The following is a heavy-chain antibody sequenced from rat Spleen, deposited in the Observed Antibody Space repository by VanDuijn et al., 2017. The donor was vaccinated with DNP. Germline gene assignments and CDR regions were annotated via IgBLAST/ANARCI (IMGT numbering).Heavy chain of an antibody. D-gene: IGHD1-11*01. J-gene: IGHJ3*01. Sequence: EVQLVESGGGLVQPGRSLKLSCAASGFTFSDYNMAWVRQAPQRGLEWVATITYDGSTSSSRDSVTGRFTISRDNAKSTLYLQMNSLRSEDMATYYCARPDYGGFWFAYWGQGTLVTVSS. CDR2: ITYDGSTS. V-gene: IGHV5-7*01. CDR1: GFTFSDYN. CDR3: ARPDYGGFWFAY.